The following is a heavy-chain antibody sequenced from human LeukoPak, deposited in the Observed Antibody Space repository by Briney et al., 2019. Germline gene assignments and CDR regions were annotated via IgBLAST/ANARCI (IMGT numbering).Heavy chain of an antibody. D-gene: IGHD3-10*01. Sequence: ASVKVSCKASGGTFSSYAISWVRQAPGQGLEWMGGIIPIFGTANYAQKFQGRVTITADESTSTAYMELSSLRSEDTAVYYCARGESREYYYGSGSYSFDYWGQGTLVTVSS. V-gene: IGHV1-69*01. J-gene: IGHJ4*02. CDR3: ARGESREYYYGSGSYSFDY. CDR1: GGTFSSYA. CDR2: IIPIFGTA.